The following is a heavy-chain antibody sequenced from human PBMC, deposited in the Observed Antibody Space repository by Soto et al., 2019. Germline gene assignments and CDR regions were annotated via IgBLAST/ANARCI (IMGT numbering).Heavy chain of an antibody. CDR1: VYTFTSYA. CDR3: ARDYGSGSYPFDY. D-gene: IGHD3-10*01. Sequence: ASVKVSCKASVYTFTSYAMHWVRQAPGQRLEWMGWINAGNGNTKYSQKFQGRVTITMKTSASTAYMELSSLRSEDTAVYYCARDYGSGSYPFDYWGQGTLVTVSS. CDR2: INAGNGNT. J-gene: IGHJ4*02. V-gene: IGHV1-3*01.